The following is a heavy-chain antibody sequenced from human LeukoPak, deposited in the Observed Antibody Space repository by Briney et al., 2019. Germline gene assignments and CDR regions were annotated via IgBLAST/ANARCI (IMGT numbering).Heavy chain of an antibody. D-gene: IGHD3-10*01. CDR1: GGSISSGGYY. Sequence: TPSQTLSLTCTVSGGSISSGGYYWSWIRQHPGKGLEWIGYIHYSGSTYYNPSLKSRVTILVDTSKNHLSLKLSSVTAADTAVYYCARSIKEENWFDPWGQGTLVTVSS. V-gene: IGHV4-31*03. J-gene: IGHJ5*02. CDR3: ARSIKEENWFDP. CDR2: IHYSGST.